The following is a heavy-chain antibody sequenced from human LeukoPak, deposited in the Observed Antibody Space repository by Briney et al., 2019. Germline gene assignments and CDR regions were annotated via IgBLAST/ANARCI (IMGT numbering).Heavy chain of an antibody. CDR3: ARGGSYASFGFDY. J-gene: IGHJ4*02. D-gene: IGHD1-26*01. V-gene: IGHV3-15*01. Sequence: GGSLRLSCAASGFTFSNAWMSWVRQAPGKGLEWVGRIKSKTDGGTTDYAAPVKGRFTISRDDSKNTLYLQMNSLRAEDTAVYYCARGGSYASFGFDYWGQGTLVTVSS. CDR1: GFTFSNAW. CDR2: IKSKTDGGTT.